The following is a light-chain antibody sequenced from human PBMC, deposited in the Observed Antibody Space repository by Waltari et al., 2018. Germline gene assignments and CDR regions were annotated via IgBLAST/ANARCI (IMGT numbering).Light chain of an antibody. Sequence: EIVLTQSAATLSLSPGERATLSCRASQRVSSYLAWYQQKPGQAPRLLIYDASNTATGIPARFSGSGSGTDFTLPLSSLEPEDFAVYSCQQRSNWPPITFGLGTRLEIK. V-gene: IGKV3-11*01. CDR2: DAS. CDR3: QQRSNWPPIT. CDR1: QRVSSY. J-gene: IGKJ5*01.